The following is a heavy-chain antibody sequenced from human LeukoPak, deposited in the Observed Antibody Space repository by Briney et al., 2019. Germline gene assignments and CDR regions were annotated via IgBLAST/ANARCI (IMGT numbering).Heavy chain of an antibody. D-gene: IGHD5-18*01. V-gene: IGHV3-23*01. CDR3: AKDRWMGYSYGYQFDY. CDR2: ISGTGGRT. CDR1: GFTFSSYA. Sequence: PGGSLRLSCAASGFTFSSYAMNWVRQAPGKGLEWVSVISGTGGRTYYADSVKGRFTISRDNSKNTLYLQMNSLRAEDTAVYYCAKDRWMGYSYGYQFDYWGQGTLVTVSS. J-gene: IGHJ4*02.